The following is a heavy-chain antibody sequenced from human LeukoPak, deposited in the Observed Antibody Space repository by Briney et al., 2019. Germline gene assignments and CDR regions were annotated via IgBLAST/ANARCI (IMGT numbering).Heavy chain of an antibody. CDR3: ARVGRRPYDAFDM. J-gene: IGHJ3*02. D-gene: IGHD1-1*01. CDR2: IDPSGGSA. V-gene: IGHV1-46*04. CDR1: GYTFTSHY. Sequence: GASVKVSCKASGYTFTSHYMHWMRQAPGQGPEWRGRIDPSGGSASYAQKLQGRVTMTRDTSTSTTYMELSSLRSEDTAVYYCARVGRRPYDAFDMWGQGTMVTVSS.